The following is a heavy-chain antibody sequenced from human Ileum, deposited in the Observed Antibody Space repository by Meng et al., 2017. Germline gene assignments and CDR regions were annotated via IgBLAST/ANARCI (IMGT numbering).Heavy chain of an antibody. CDR3: ASGGYSSPGAVVPPHP. Sequence: GGSLRLSCTASGFFFGGYTMSWFRQAPGKGLEWVGFIRSKPYSGTTEYAASLHGRFIISRDDYKSIAYLQMNSLKTEDTAVYYCASGGYSSPGAVVPPHPWGQGTLVTVSS. D-gene: IGHD6-19*01. V-gene: IGHV3-49*03. CDR2: IRSKPYSGTT. CDR1: GFFFGGYT. J-gene: IGHJ5*02.